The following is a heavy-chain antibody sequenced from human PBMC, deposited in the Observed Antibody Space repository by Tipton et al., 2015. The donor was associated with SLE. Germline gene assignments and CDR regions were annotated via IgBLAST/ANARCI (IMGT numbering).Heavy chain of an antibody. CDR3: ARDRGGGSYPGWFDP. V-gene: IGHV4-38-2*02. CDR1: GGSISSGYY. D-gene: IGHD1-26*01. Sequence: TLSLTCTVSGGSISSGYYWGWIRQPPGKGLEWIGSIYHSGSTYYNPSLKSRVTISVDTSKNQFSLKLSSVTAADTAVYYCARDRGGGSYPGWFDPWGQGTLVTVSS. CDR2: IYHSGST. J-gene: IGHJ5*02.